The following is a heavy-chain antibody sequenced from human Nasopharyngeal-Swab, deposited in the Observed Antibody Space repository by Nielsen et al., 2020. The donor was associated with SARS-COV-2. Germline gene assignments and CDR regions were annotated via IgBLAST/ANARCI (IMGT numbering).Heavy chain of an antibody. CDR1: GGSFSAYS. CDR3: ARGLSGIVPAPILGLGPYYSYYYMDV. D-gene: IGHD2-2*01. CDR2: INQSGST. Sequence: SETLSLTCAVYGGSFSAYSWAWIRQPPGKGLAWIAEINQSGSTNYSPSLKSRVTVSVDTSKNQFSLKLSSVTAADTAVYYCARGLSGIVPAPILGLGPYYSYYYMDVWGKGTTVTVSS. V-gene: IGHV4-34*01. J-gene: IGHJ6*03.